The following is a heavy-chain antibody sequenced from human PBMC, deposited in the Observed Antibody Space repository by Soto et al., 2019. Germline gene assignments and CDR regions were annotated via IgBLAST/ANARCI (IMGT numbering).Heavy chain of an antibody. CDR1: GDSISPYH. CDR3: ASQNDDYYGSGSYYPY. Sequence: SETLSLTCTVSGDSISPYHWSWIRQPPGKGLEWIGYIYHSGSTYYNPSLKSRVTISVDRSKNQFSLKLSSVTAADTAVYYCASQNDDYYGSGSYYPYWGQGTLVTVSS. V-gene: IGHV4-30-2*01. D-gene: IGHD3-10*01. CDR2: IYHSGST. J-gene: IGHJ4*02.